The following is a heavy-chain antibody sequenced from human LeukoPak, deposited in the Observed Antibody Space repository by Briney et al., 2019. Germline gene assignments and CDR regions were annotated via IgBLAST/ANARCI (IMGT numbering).Heavy chain of an antibody. V-gene: IGHV3-30*18. CDR3: AKDSRLAVAGPTTPLDY. CDR1: GFTFSSYG. Sequence: PGGSLRLSCAASGFTFSSYGMHWVRQAPGKGLEWVAVISYDGSNKYYADSVKGRFTISRDNSKNTLYLQMNSLRAEDTAVYYCAKDSRLAVAGPTTPLDYWGQGTLVTVSS. J-gene: IGHJ4*02. CDR2: ISYDGSNK. D-gene: IGHD6-19*01.